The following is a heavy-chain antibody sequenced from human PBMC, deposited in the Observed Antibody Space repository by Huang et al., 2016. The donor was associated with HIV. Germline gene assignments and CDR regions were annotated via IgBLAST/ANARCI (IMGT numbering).Heavy chain of an antibody. J-gene: IGHJ4*02. V-gene: IGHV3-30*02. Sequence: QEQLVESGGGVVQPGGSLRLSCATSGFSFSHYGMHWVRQAPGKGQGWVAFIRFDGGNKHYADSAKGRFTISRDNSKKMLFLEMNSLRGDDTAFYYCAIDLGGYSFDYWGQGALVSVSS. D-gene: IGHD2-21*02. CDR1: GFSFSHYG. CDR2: IRFDGGNK. CDR3: AIDLGGYSFDY.